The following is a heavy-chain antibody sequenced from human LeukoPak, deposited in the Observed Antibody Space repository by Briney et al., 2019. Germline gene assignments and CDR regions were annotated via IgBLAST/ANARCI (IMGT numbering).Heavy chain of an antibody. J-gene: IGHJ4*02. CDR1: GFTFSSFS. Sequence: PRGSMRLSCAASGFTFSSFSMDWVRQAPGKGLGWVVVIAYDGKNKYDADSVKGRFTISRDNSKNTLYLQMNSLRSEDTAVYYCASPYGSGSYWGQGTLVTVSS. CDR2: IAYDGKNK. CDR3: ASPYGSGSY. V-gene: IGHV3-30*04. D-gene: IGHD3-10*01.